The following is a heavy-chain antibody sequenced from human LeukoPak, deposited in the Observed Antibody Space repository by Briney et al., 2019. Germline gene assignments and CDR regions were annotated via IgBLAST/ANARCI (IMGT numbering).Heavy chain of an antibody. CDR2: IYYSGGA. Sequence: KPSDTLSLTCAVSGGSISSSNWWSWVRQPPGKGLEWIGSIYYSGGADYNPSLQSRVTISVDTSKNEFSLKVRSVTAADTAVYYCATTPNVDTAMVVWGQGTLVTVSS. D-gene: IGHD5-18*01. J-gene: IGHJ1*01. CDR1: GGSISSSNW. CDR3: ATTPNVDTAMVV. V-gene: IGHV4-4*02.